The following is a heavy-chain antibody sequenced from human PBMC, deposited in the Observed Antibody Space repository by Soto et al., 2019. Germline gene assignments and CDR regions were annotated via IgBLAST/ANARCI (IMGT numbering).Heavy chain of an antibody. D-gene: IGHD3-10*01. CDR3: AAEGWFGESLRYYGMDV. CDR1: GGSISSSNW. V-gene: IGHV4-4*02. Sequence: QVQLQESGPGLVKPSGTLSLTCAVSGGSISSSNWWSWVRQPPGKGLERIGEIYHSGSTNYNPSLKSRVTISVDKSKNQFSLKLSSVTSADTAVYYCAAEGWFGESLRYYGMDVWGQGTTVTVSS. J-gene: IGHJ6*02. CDR2: IYHSGST.